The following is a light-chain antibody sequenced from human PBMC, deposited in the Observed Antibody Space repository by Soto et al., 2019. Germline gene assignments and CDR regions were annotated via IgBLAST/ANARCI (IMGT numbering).Light chain of an antibody. CDR1: SSNIGAGYD. J-gene: IGLJ2*01. CDR2: ADN. Sequence: VLTQTPSVSGAPGQKITMSCTGSSSNIGAGYDVHWYQQVPGAAPRLLIYADNNRPSGVPDRFSASKSGTSASLAITGLQGEDEANYYCQSYDTSLSGVIFGAGTKLTVL. CDR3: QSYDTSLSGVI. V-gene: IGLV1-40*01.